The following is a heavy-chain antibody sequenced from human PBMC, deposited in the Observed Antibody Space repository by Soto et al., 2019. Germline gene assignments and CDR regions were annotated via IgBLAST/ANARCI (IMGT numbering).Heavy chain of an antibody. V-gene: IGHV3-23*01. CDR3: AKDPRVVGASHPEYFQH. Sequence: GGSLRLSCAASVFTFSSYAMSWVRQAPGQGLEWVAAISGSGGSTYYADSVKARFTISRDNSKNTLYLQMNSLRAEDTAVYYCAKDPRVVGASHPEYFQHWGQGTLVTVSS. CDR1: VFTFSSYA. J-gene: IGHJ1*01. D-gene: IGHD1-26*01. CDR2: ISGSGGST.